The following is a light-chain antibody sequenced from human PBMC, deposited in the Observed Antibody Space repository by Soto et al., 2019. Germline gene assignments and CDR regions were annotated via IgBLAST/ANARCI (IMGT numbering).Light chain of an antibody. CDR3: QQYETFSGT. J-gene: IGKJ1*01. Sequence: DIQMTQSPSTLSASVGDTVTVTCRASQSVSCWLAWYQQKPGEAPKLLIYDASALPRGVPSRFSGSGSGTKFTLTIASLEPDDFTTEYCQQYETFSGTFGPGNKVESK. V-gene: IGKV1-5*01. CDR1: QSVSCW. CDR2: DAS.